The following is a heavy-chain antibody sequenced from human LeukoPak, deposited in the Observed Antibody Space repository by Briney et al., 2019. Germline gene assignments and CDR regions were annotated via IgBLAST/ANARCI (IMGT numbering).Heavy chain of an antibody. Sequence: PSQXXXXXCTVSGGSISSGDYYWRWVRQPPGRGLEWIGCIYYSGSTYYNPSLQSRVTISVATSKTQFSLKLSSVTAADTAVYYCAREDIVVVPAAPPIKFFDYWGQGTLVTVSS. V-gene: IGHV4-30-4*08. J-gene: IGHJ4*02. CDR1: GGSISSGDYY. CDR3: AREDIVVVPAAPPIKFFDY. CDR2: IYYSGST. D-gene: IGHD2-2*01.